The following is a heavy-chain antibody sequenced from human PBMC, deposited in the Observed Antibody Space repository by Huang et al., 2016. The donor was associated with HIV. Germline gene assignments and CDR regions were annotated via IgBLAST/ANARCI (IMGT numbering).Heavy chain of an antibody. Sequence: QGQLVESGGGVVRPGRSLRLSCAASGFSFSNYAMHWVRQAQGKRLGEVTFISNDGTTTYYANSVKGRFTMSRDNFKNTLYLQMNRLRGDDTAVYYCTREYTVAGAFDIWGQGTMVTVSS. CDR1: GFSFSNYA. J-gene: IGHJ3*02. CDR3: TREYTVAGAFDI. D-gene: IGHD5-12*01. CDR2: ISNDGTTT. V-gene: IGHV3-30-3*01.